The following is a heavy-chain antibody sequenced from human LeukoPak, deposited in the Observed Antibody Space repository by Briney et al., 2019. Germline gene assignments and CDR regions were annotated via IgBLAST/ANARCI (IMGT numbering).Heavy chain of an antibody. Sequence: PGGTLRLSCAASGFTFSSYAMHWVRQAPGKGLEYVSAISSNGGSTYYANSVKGRFTISRDNSKNTLYLQMGSLRAEDTAVYYCARVLGPRLFGVVNPFGYWGQGTLVTVSS. D-gene: IGHD3-3*01. J-gene: IGHJ4*02. CDR1: GFTFSSYA. V-gene: IGHV3-64*01. CDR2: ISSNGGST. CDR3: ARVLGPRLFGVVNPFGY.